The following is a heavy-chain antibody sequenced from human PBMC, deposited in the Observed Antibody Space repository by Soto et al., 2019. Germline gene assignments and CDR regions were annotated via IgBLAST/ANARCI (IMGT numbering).Heavy chain of an antibody. Sequence: QVQLEQSGAEVKKPGSSVKVSCKASGGTFSSYAISWVRQAPGQGLEWMGGIIPIFGTANYAQKFQGRVTITADESTSTAYMELSSLRSEDTAVYYCAGRAAAGLTYYYYYGMDVWGQGTTVTVSS. J-gene: IGHJ6*02. CDR3: AGRAAAGLTYYYYYGMDV. CDR1: GGTFSSYA. V-gene: IGHV1-69*12. CDR2: IIPIFGTA. D-gene: IGHD6-13*01.